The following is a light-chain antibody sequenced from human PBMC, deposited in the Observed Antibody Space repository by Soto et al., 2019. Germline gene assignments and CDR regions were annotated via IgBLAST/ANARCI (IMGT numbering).Light chain of an antibody. CDR1: SSDVGGYNY. Sequence: LTQPASVSGSPGQSITISCTGTSSDVGGYNYVSWYQHHPGKAPKLIIFDVSNRPSGISNRFSGSKSGNTASLTISGLQAEDEADYYCISYTSSSPYVFGTGTKVTVL. CDR2: DVS. CDR3: ISYTSSSPYV. J-gene: IGLJ1*01. V-gene: IGLV2-14*03.